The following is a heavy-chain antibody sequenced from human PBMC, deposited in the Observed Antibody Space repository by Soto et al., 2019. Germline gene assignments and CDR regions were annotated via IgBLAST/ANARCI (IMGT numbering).Heavy chain of an antibody. V-gene: IGHV3-49*04. Sequence: GGSLRLSCTVSRFTFGDYAMSWVRQAPGKGLEWVGFIRSKAYGGTTEYAASVKGRFTISRDDSKSIAYLQMNSLKTEDTAVYYCTRDHYSGTYYPFDYWGQGTMVTVYS. CDR2: IRSKAYGGTT. D-gene: IGHD1-26*01. CDR3: TRDHYSGTYYPFDY. J-gene: IGHJ4*02. CDR1: RFTFGDYA.